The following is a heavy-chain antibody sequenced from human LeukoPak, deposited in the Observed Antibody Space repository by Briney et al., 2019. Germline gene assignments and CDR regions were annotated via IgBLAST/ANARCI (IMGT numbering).Heavy chain of an antibody. D-gene: IGHD2-2*01. CDR3: ARDYCSSTSCLFDY. CDR2: ITPNSGDT. V-gene: IGHV1-2*06. Sequence: VASVKVSCKASGYTFTGYHMHWVRLAPGQGLEWMGRITPNSGDTNYAQRFQGRVTMTRDTSISTAYMELSRLRSDDTAVYYCARDYCSSTSCLFDYWGQGTLVIVSS. CDR1: GYTFTGYH. J-gene: IGHJ4*02.